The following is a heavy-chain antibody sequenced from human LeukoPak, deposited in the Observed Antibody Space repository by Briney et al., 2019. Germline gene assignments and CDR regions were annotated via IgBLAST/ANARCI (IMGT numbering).Heavy chain of an antibody. Sequence: SETLSLTCAVYGGSFSGYYWSWIRQPPGKGLEWIGEINHSGSTNYNPSLESRVTISVDTSKNQFSLKLSSVTAADTAVYYCASGRGIAAAGNPPFDYWGQGTLVTVSS. D-gene: IGHD6-13*01. CDR2: INHSGST. V-gene: IGHV4-34*01. J-gene: IGHJ4*02. CDR1: GGSFSGYY. CDR3: ASGRGIAAAGNPPFDY.